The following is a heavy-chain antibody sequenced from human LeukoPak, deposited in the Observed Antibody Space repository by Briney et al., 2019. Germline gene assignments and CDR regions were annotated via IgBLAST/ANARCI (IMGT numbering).Heavy chain of an antibody. CDR1: GYTFTSYY. CDR3: AREWDIVVLPAPLNNWFDP. D-gene: IGHD2-2*01. Sequence: ASVKVSCKASGYTFTSYYMHRVRQAPGQGLEWMGIINPSGGSTTYAQKFQGRVTMTRDMSTSTVYMELSSLRSEDTAMYYCAREWDIVVLPAPLNNWFDPWGQGTLVTVSS. V-gene: IGHV1-46*01. CDR2: INPSGGST. J-gene: IGHJ5*02.